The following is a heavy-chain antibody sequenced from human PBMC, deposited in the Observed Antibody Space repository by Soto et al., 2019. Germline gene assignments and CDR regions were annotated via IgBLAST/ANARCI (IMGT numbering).Heavy chain of an antibody. V-gene: IGHV1-2*06. CDR3: ARDGEIEQWLVPDYYYGMDV. D-gene: IGHD6-19*01. CDR2: INPNSGGT. Sequence: ASVKVSCKASGYTFTGYYMHWVRQAPGQGLEWMGRINPNSGGTNYAQKFQGRVTMTRDTSISTAYMELSRLRSDDTAVYYCARDGEIEQWLVPDYYYGMDVWGQGTTVTVSS. CDR1: GYTFTGYY. J-gene: IGHJ6*02.